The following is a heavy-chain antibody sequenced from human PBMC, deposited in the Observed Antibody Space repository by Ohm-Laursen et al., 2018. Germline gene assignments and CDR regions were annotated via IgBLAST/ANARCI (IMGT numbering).Heavy chain of an antibody. CDR3: AREPYGDYAPLDY. Sequence: SLRLSCAASGFLVSSNYMNWVRQSPGKGLEGIAVLYSGGSTYYADSVKGRFTISRDNSKNTLFLEMTSLSAEDSGMYFCAREPYGDYAPLDYWGQGTLVIVSS. D-gene: IGHD4-17*01. J-gene: IGHJ4*02. CDR2: LYSGGST. V-gene: IGHV3-66*01. CDR1: GFLVSSNY.